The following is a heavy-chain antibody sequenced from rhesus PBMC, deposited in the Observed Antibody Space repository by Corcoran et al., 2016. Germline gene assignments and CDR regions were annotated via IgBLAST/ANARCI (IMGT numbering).Heavy chain of an antibody. V-gene: IGHV1S9*01. D-gene: IGHD3-22*01. Sequence: QVQLVQSGAEVKKPGASVQLSCKASGYTFTSSYIHLVRQAPGQVLEWIGGSKPSKGKTGYEQKCQGRVTRTRDTSTSTAYMELSSLRSEDTAVYYCTRDGLDYWGQGVLVTVSS. CDR1: GYTFTSSY. CDR2: SKPSKGKT. J-gene: IGHJ4*01. CDR3: TRDGLDY.